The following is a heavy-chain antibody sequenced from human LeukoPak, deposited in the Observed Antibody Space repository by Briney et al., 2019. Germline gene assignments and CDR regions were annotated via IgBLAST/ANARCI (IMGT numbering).Heavy chain of an antibody. CDR1: GFTFNNYA. J-gene: IGHJ4*02. CDR3: ARLPTFYYDSSGYQYDY. D-gene: IGHD3-22*01. CDR2: TAGSGISK. Sequence: PGGSLRLSCVASGFTFNNYAMSWVRQAPGRGLEWASSTAGSGISKDYADSVKGRFTISKDKSKNTLYLQMDNLRAEDTGVYFCARLPTFYYDSSGYQYDYWGQGTLVTVSS. V-gene: IGHV3-23*01.